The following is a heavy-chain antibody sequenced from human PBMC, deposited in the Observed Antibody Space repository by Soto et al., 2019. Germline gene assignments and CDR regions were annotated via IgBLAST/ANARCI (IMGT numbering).Heavy chain of an antibody. CDR1: GGSFSGYY. D-gene: IGHD4-4*01. J-gene: IGHJ5*02. CDR3: ARGWGPRMTTVTTSALVWFDP. Sequence: SETLSLTCAVYGGSFSGYYWSWIRQPPGKGLEWIGEINHSGSTNYNPSLKSRVTISVDTSKNQFSLKLGSVTAADTAVYYCARGWGPRMTTVTTSALVWFDPWGQGTLVTVSS. CDR2: INHSGST. V-gene: IGHV4-34*01.